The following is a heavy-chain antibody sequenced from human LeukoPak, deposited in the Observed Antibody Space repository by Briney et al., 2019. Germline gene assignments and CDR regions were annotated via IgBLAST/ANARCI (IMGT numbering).Heavy chain of an antibody. CDR3: ARDGGSSGWCDY. D-gene: IGHD6-19*01. CDR2: IYNSGTT. J-gene: IGHJ4*02. V-gene: IGHV3-53*01. Sequence: GGSLRLSCAASGFSVSTNYMSWVRQAPGKGLEWVAVIYNSGTTKYADSVKGRFTIARDSSENTLYLQMNSLRAEDTAVYYCARDGGSSGWCDYWGQGTLVTVSS. CDR1: GFSVSTNY.